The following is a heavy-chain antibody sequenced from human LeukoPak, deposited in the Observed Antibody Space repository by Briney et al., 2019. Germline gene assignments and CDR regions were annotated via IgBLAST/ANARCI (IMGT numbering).Heavy chain of an antibody. CDR3: ARDGIAAAGYNWFDP. V-gene: IGHV4-34*01. CDR1: GGSFSGYY. D-gene: IGHD6-13*01. CDR2: INHSGST. J-gene: IGHJ5*02. Sequence: PSETLSLTCAVYGGSFSGYYWSWTRQPPGKGMEWIGEINHSGSTNYNPSLKSRVTISVDTSKNQFSLKLSSVTAAVTAVYYCARDGIAAAGYNWFDPWGQGTLVTVSS.